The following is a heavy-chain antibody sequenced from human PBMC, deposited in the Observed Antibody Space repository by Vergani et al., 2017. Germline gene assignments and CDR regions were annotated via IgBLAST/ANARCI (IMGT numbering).Heavy chain of an antibody. CDR1: GGSFTAYY. V-gene: IGHV4-34*01. CDR2: INHSGTT. CDR3: ARHPKRVAGRRNGFDP. D-gene: IGHD6-19*01. J-gene: IGHJ5*02. Sequence: QVHLQQWGAGLLKPSASLSLTCAVYGGSFTAYYCNWIRQPPGKGLEWIGEINHSGTTNYNPSLQSRVTISVDTSKNQFSLKLTSVTAADAAVYYCARHPKRVAGRRNGFDPWGQGTLVTVSS.